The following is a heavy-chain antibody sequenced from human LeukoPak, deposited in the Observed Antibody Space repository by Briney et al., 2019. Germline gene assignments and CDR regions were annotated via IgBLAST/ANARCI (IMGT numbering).Heavy chain of an antibody. J-gene: IGHJ3*02. V-gene: IGHV3-7*01. D-gene: IGHD3-10*01. CDR2: IKQDGSEK. CDR1: GFTFSSYW. Sequence: GGSLRLSCAASGFTFSSYWMSWVRQAPGKGLEWVANIKQDGSEKYYVDSVKGRFTISRDNAKNSLYLQMNSLRAEDTAVYYCARDSASYGSGSSDAFDIWGQGTMVTVSS. CDR3: ARDSASYGSGSSDAFDI.